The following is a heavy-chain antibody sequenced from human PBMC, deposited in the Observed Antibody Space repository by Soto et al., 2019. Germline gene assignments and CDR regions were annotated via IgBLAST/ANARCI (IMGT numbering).Heavy chain of an antibody. V-gene: IGHV4-31*02. CDR1: SGDLE. J-gene: IGHJ5*02. Sequence: SGDLEGLLIRTQPGQGLEWIGSIYGGSTSYNPSLKSRVTISVDTTKNQFSLKLSSVTAADTAVYYCAREPRAWGQGTLVTVSS. CDR2: IYGGST. CDR3: AREPRA.